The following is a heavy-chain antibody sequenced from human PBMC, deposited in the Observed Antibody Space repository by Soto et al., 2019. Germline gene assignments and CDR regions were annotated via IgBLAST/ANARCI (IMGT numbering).Heavy chain of an antibody. CDR3: VKDDCSGDTCYLGH. V-gene: IGHV1-8*01. D-gene: IGHD2-15*01. Sequence: ASVKVSCKASGYTFTSYDINWVRQATGQGLEWMGWMNPNSGNTGYAQKFQGRVTMTRNTSISTAYMELRGLRSDDTAVYYCVKDDCSGDTCYLGHWGQGTLVTVSS. CDR2: MNPNSGNT. CDR1: GYTFTSYD. J-gene: IGHJ4*02.